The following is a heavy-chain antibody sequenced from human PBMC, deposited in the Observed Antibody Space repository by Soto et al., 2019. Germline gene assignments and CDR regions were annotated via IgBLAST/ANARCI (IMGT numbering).Heavy chain of an antibody. CDR2: IYHSGST. Sequence: SETLSLTCAVSRGSISGSNWWSWVRQPPGKGLEWIGEIYHSGSTNYNPSLKSRVTISVDKSKNQFSLKLSSVTAADTAVYYCARRTYYDFWSAKDAFDIWGQGTMVTVSS. V-gene: IGHV4-4*02. CDR3: ARRTYYDFWSAKDAFDI. D-gene: IGHD3-3*01. J-gene: IGHJ3*02. CDR1: RGSISGSNW.